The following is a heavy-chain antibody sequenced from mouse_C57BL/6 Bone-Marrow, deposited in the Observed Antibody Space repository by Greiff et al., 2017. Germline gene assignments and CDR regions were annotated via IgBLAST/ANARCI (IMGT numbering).Heavy chain of an antibody. CDR2: IWGGGST. CDR3: ATLYGRSLRDAMDY. CDR1: GFPLISYG. Sequence: VKLMESGPGLVAPSQSLSITCTVSGFPLISYGVDWVRQPPGKGLEWLGVIWGGGSTNYNSALMSRLSISKDNSKSQVFLKMNSLQTDDTAMYYCATLYGRSLRDAMDYWGQGTSVTVSS. J-gene: IGHJ4*01. D-gene: IGHD1-1*01. V-gene: IGHV2-9*01.